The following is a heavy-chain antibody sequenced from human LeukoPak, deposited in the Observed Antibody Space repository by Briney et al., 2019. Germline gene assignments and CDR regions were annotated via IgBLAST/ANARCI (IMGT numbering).Heavy chain of an antibody. Sequence: PSETLSLTCTVSGGSISSYYWSWIRQPPGKGLEWIGYIYYSGSTNYNPSLKSRVTISVDTSKNQFSLKLSSVTAADTAVYYCAREGNYYDSSGYYRYFQHWGQGTLVTVSS. CDR3: AREGNYYDSSGYYRYFQH. CDR2: IYYSGST. D-gene: IGHD3-22*01. J-gene: IGHJ1*01. CDR1: GGSISSYY. V-gene: IGHV4-59*01.